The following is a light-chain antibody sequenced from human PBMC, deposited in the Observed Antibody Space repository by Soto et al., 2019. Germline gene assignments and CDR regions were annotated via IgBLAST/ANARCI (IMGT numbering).Light chain of an antibody. CDR2: EVS. Sequence: QSAPTQPPSASGSPGQSATISCTGTSSDVGGYNYVSWYQQYPGKAPKLMIYEVSKRPSGVPDLFSGSKSGNTAALTVSGLQAKDEADYYCSSYADSSTWVFGGGTKVTVL. CDR3: SSYADSSTWV. V-gene: IGLV2-8*01. CDR1: SSDVGGYNY. J-gene: IGLJ3*02.